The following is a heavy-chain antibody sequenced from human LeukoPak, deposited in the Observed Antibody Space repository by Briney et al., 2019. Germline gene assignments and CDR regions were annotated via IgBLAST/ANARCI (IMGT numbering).Heavy chain of an antibody. J-gene: IGHJ5*02. Sequence: SETLSLTCTVSGGSIYSSNSYWAWIRQPPGKGLEWIGSIFYGGSTFYNPSLKRRVTISVDTSKNQFSLNLTSVTAADTAVYYCARDAKRFYAANWFDPWGQGTLVTVSS. CDR3: ARDAKRFYAANWFDP. CDR1: GGSIYSSNSY. CDR2: IFYGGST. D-gene: IGHD2/OR15-2a*01. V-gene: IGHV4-39*07.